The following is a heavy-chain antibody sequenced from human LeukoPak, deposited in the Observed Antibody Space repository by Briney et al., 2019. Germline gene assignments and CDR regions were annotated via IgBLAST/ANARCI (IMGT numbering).Heavy chain of an antibody. V-gene: IGHV1-18*01. CDR3: AVLWSSGYYVHDY. CDR1: GYTFTSYG. D-gene: IGHD3-22*01. Sequence: ASVKVSCTASGYTFTSYGISWVRQAPGQGLEWMGWISAYNGNTNYAQKLQGRVTMTTDTSTSTAYMELRSLRSDDAAVYYCAVLWSSGYYVHDYWGQGTLVTVSS. CDR2: ISAYNGNT. J-gene: IGHJ4*02.